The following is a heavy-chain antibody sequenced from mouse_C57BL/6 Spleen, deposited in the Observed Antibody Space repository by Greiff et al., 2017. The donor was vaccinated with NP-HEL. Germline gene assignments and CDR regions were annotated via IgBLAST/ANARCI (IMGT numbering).Heavy chain of an antibody. CDR1: GFTFSSYA. CDR3: ARFPYDYDEGAY. J-gene: IGHJ2*01. V-gene: IGHV5-4*03. CDR2: ISDGGSYT. D-gene: IGHD2-4*01. Sequence: EVKVVESGGGLVKPGGSLKLSCAASGFTFSSYAMSWVRQTPEKRLEWVATISDGGSYTYYPDNVKGRFTISRDNAKNNLYLQMSHLKSEDTAMYYCARFPYDYDEGAYWGQGTTLTVSS.